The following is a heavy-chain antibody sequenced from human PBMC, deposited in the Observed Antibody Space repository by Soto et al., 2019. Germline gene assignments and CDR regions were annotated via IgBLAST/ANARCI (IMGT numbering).Heavy chain of an antibody. J-gene: IGHJ3*02. CDR3: AREIAGTYAFDI. Sequence: SQTHSLTCGLSGQSVTRNSAGGNCVRRCPSRSLEWLGRTYYRSTWYHDYAVSVKSRITVIPDTSENQFSPQLNSMTPEDTALYYSAREIAGTYAFDIWGQGTMVTVSS. CDR2: TYYRSTWYH. V-gene: IGHV6-1*01. D-gene: IGHD1-26*01. CDR1: GQSVTRNSAG.